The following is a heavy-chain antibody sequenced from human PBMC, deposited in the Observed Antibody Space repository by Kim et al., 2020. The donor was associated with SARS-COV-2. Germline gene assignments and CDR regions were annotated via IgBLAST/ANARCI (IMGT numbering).Heavy chain of an antibody. D-gene: IGHD6-19*01. CDR2: ISWNSGII. CDR1: VFTFGDYA. J-gene: IGHJ4*02. V-gene: IGHV3-9*01. CDR3: AKDSTDSGWDVDY. Sequence: GGSLRLSCAASVFTFGDYAMHWVRQAPGKGLEWVSGISWNSGIIGYADSVKGRFTISRDNAKNSLYLQMNSLRAEDTALYYCAKDSTDSGWDVDYWGQGTLVTVSS.